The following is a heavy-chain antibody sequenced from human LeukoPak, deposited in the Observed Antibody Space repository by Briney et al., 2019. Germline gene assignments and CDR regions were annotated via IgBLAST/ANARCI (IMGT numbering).Heavy chain of an antibody. D-gene: IGHD4-17*01. CDR1: GFTFRNYW. CDR2: INYDGSET. CDR3: ARDGAEDGDVAFDF. Sequence: GGSLRLSCTASGFTFRNYWMHWVRQGPGKGLVWVSRINYDGSETMYADSVKGRFTTSRDNGKNTVYLQMNSLRAEDTAVYYCARDGAEDGDVAFDFWGQGTLVTVSS. J-gene: IGHJ4*02. V-gene: IGHV3-74*03.